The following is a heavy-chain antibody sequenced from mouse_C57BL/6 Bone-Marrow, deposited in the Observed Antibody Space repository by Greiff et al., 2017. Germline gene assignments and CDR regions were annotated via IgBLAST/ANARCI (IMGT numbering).Heavy chain of an antibody. CDR2: INPYNGGT. D-gene: IGHD1-1*01. Sequence: VQLQQSGPVLVKPGASVKMSCKASGYTFTDYYMNWVKQSHGKSLEWIGVINPYNGGTSYNQKFKGKATLNVDKSSSTAYMELNSLTSEDSAVYYCARYYYGSPWYFDVWGTGTTVTVSS. CDR1: GYTFTDYY. V-gene: IGHV1-19*01. J-gene: IGHJ1*03. CDR3: ARYYYGSPWYFDV.